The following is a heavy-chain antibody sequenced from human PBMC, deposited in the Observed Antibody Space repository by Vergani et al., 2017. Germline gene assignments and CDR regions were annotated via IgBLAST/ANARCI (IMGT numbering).Heavy chain of an antibody. CDR2: IRSKAYGGTT. J-gene: IGHJ4*02. Sequence: EVQLVESGGGLVQPGRSLRLSCTASGFTFGDYAMSWVRQAPGKGLEWVGFIRSKAYGGTTEYAASVKGRFTISRDDSKIIAYLQMNSLTTEDTAVYYCTGREGVFGYWGQGTLVTVSS. CDR1: GFTFGDYA. CDR3: TGREGVFGY. D-gene: IGHD1-26*01. V-gene: IGHV3-49*04.